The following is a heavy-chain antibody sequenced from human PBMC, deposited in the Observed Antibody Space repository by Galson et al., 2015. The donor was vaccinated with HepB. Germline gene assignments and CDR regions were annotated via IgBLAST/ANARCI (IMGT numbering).Heavy chain of an antibody. D-gene: IGHD5-24*01. CDR3: TRICGGDGYNWGVDY. V-gene: IGHV2-70*11. CDR2: IDWDDDK. J-gene: IGHJ4*02. CDR1: GFSLSTTGMC. Sequence: PALVKPTQTLTLTCTFSGFSLSTTGMCVSWIRQPPGKALGWLARIDWDDDKYYSRSLKTRLTISKDTSGNRVVLTMTNMDPVDTATYYCTRICGGDGYNWGVDYWGQGTLVTVSS.